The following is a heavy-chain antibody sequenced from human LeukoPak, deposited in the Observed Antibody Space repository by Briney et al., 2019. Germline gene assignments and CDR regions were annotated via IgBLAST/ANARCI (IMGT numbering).Heavy chain of an antibody. J-gene: IGHJ4*02. D-gene: IGHD6-19*01. CDR2: ISYDGTTK. Sequence: GGSLRLSCAASGFTFSSYGMHWVRQAPGKGLEWVAVISYDGTTKYYADSVKGRFTISRDNSKNTLYLQMNSLRAEDTAVYYCAKVDLVSGWLILDYWGQGTLVTVSS. CDR1: GFTFSSYG. V-gene: IGHV3-30*18. CDR3: AKVDLVSGWLILDY.